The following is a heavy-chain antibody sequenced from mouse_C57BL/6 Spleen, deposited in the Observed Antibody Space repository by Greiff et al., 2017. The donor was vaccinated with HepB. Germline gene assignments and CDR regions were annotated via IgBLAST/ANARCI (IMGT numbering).Heavy chain of an antibody. V-gene: IGHV2-3*01. CDR1: GFSFTSYG. D-gene: IGHD2-3*01. J-gene: IGHJ4*01. CDR2: IWGDGST. Sequence: VMLVESGPGLVAPSQSLSITCTVSGFSFTSYGVSWVRQPPGKGLEWLGVIWGDGSTNYHSALISQLSLSKDTSKRQGFLKLNSLQTDDTATYYWTIIYDGYYDGSSYYAMDYWGQGTSVTVSS. CDR3: TIIYDGYYDGSSYYAMDY.